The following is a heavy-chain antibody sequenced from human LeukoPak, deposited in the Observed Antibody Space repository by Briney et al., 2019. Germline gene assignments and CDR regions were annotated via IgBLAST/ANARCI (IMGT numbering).Heavy chain of an antibody. J-gene: IGHJ3*02. Sequence: SETLSLTCTVSDGSITGYYWSWIRQPPGKGLEWIGYVFYTGGTLYNPSLKSRVTISVDASKTQFSLKLTSVTAADTAVYYCARVPTEDCSGGSCYVEAFDIWGQGTMVTVSS. CDR3: ARVPTEDCSGGSCYVEAFDI. CDR2: VFYTGGT. CDR1: DGSITGYY. V-gene: IGHV4-59*08. D-gene: IGHD2-15*01.